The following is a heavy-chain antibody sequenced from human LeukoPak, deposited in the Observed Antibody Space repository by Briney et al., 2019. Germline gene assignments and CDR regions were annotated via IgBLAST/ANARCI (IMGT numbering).Heavy chain of an antibody. CDR1: GFTFSSYG. Sequence: GGSLRLSCAASGFTFSSYGMHWVRQAPGKGLEWVAVISYDGSNKYYADSVKGRFTISRDNSKNTLYLQMNSLRAEDTAVYYCASRKLGNDYWGQGTLVTVSS. D-gene: IGHD7-27*01. CDR2: ISYDGSNK. V-gene: IGHV3-30*03. CDR3: ASRKLGNDY. J-gene: IGHJ4*02.